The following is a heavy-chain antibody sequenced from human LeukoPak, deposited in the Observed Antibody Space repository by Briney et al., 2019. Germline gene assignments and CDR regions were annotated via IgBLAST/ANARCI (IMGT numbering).Heavy chain of an antibody. CDR2: IYPGDSDT. J-gene: IGHJ4*02. Sequence: HGESLKISCKASGHIFTNHWIGWVRQMPGKGLEWMGIIYPGDSDTRYSPSFQGQVTISADKSISTTYLQWSSLKASDTAIYYCARLFIGSFDDWGQGTLVTVSS. CDR1: GHIFTNHW. V-gene: IGHV5-51*01. D-gene: IGHD1-26*01. CDR3: ARLFIGSFDD.